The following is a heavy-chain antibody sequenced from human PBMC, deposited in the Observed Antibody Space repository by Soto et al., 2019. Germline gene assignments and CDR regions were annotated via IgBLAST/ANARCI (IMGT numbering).Heavy chain of an antibody. CDR1: GFLFSDYT. J-gene: IGHJ6*02. D-gene: IGHD2-21*02. V-gene: IGHV3-21*01. CDR2: IDNPKTYR. Sequence: GGSLRLSCAASGFLFSDYTINWVRQAPGKGLEWVSSIDNPKTYRYYAESVQGRFSISRDNAKNSVFLQMNSLRAEDTAVYYCARDQQIVVVTAFSPHGMDVWGQGTTVTVSS. CDR3: ARDQQIVVVTAFSPHGMDV.